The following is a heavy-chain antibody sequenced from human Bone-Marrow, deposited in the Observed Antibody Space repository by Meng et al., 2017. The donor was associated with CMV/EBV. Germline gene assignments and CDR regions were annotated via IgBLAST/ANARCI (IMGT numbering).Heavy chain of an antibody. CDR2: ISGDATSR. V-gene: IGHV3-74*01. CDR3: ARDRRLMKSDLDY. D-gene: IGHD2-8*01. CDR1: GFTLSNHW. J-gene: IGHJ4*02. Sequence: GESLKISCVVSGFTLSNHWMHWVREVPGKGLVWVSRISGDATSRHYADSVKGRFTISRDNSKNTLYLQMNSLRAEDTAVYYCARDRRLMKSDLDYWGQGTRVTGSS.